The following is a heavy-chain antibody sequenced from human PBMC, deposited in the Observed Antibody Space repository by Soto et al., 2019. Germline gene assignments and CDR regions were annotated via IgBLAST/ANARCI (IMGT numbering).Heavy chain of an antibody. Sequence: GGSLRLSCAASGFIFSSYAMSWVRQAPGKGLEWVSAITDSGGSTYHADSVKGRFTISRDNSKNTLYLQMNSLRVEDTAIYYYAKQYSRSSSATFDYWGQGTQVTVSS. D-gene: IGHD6-6*01. CDR2: ITDSGGST. CDR3: AKQYSRSSSATFDY. V-gene: IGHV3-23*01. CDR1: GFIFSSYA. J-gene: IGHJ4*02.